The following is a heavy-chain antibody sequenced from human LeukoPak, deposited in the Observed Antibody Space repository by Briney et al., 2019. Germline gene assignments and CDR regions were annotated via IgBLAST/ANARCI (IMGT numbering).Heavy chain of an antibody. CDR3: GANAKVNNKWFEH. D-gene: IGHD4-17*01. J-gene: IGHJ5*02. CDR2: INPNSGGT. V-gene: IGHV1-2*02. CDR1: GYTFTGYY. Sequence: SVKVSCKASGYTFTGYYMHWVRQAPGQGLEWVGWINPNSGGTNYAQKVQGRVTMTSDTSISTAYMELSRLRSDDTAGYYCGANAKVNNKWFEHWGQGTLVTVSS.